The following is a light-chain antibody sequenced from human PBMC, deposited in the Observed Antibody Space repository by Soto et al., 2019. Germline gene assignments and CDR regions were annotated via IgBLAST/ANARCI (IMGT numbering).Light chain of an antibody. Sequence: DIQMTQSPSTLSASVGARVTISCRAIQGISSWLAWYQHKPGKAPKLLIYKASSLESGVPSRFSGSGSGTEFTLTISSLQPDDFATYFCQQHNSSPWTFGQGTKVEIK. CDR2: KAS. J-gene: IGKJ1*01. V-gene: IGKV1-5*03. CDR3: QQHNSSPWT. CDR1: QGISSW.